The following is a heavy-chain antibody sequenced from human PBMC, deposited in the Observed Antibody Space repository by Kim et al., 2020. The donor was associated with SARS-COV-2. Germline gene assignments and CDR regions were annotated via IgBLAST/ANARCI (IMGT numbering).Heavy chain of an antibody. CDR3: ARVRNKYSSGWYGAGRDRDAFDI. CDR2: IYTSGST. D-gene: IGHD6-19*01. J-gene: IGHJ3*02. CDR1: GGSISSGSYY. V-gene: IGHV4-61*02. Sequence: SETLSLTCTVSGGSISSGSYYWSWIRQPAGKGLEWIGRIYTSGSTNYNPSLKSRVTISVDTSKNQFSLKLSSVTAADTAVYYCARVRNKYSSGWYGAGRDRDAFDIWGQGTMVTVSS.